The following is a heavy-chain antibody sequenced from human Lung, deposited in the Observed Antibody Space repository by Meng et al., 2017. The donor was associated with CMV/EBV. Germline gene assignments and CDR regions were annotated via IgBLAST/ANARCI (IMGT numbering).Heavy chain of an antibody. V-gene: IGHV3-30*04. J-gene: IGHJ4*02. D-gene: IGHD6-19*01. CDR1: GFTFSSYA. CDR2: ISYDGSNK. CDR3: APLGTSSADPPN. Sequence: SXKISXAASGFTFSSYAMHWVRQAPGKGLEWVAVISYDGSNKYYADSVKGRFTISRDNSKNTLYLQMNSLRAEDTAVYYCAPLGTSSADPPNWGQGTLVTVSS.